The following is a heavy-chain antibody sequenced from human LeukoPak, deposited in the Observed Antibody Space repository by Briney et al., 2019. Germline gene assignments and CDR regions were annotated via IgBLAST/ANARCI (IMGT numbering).Heavy chain of an antibody. CDR2: IYYSGSTNGST. D-gene: IGHD2-15*01. Sequence: SETLSLTCTVSGGSVSSGSYYWGWIRQPPGKGLEWIGYIYYSGSTNGSTNYNPSLKSRVTISIDTSKNQFSLKLSSVTAADTAVYYCARERTPGSGLDYWGQGTLVTVSS. CDR1: GGSVSSGSYY. V-gene: IGHV4-61*01. J-gene: IGHJ4*02. CDR3: ARERTPGSGLDY.